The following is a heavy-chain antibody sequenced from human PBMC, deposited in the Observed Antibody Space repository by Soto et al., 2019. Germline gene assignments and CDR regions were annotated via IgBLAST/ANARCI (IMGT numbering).Heavy chain of an antibody. V-gene: IGHV3-74*03. CDR1: GFTFSSSW. J-gene: IGHJ4*02. CDR2: INSDGSTT. CDR3: ACLPMPRGPCVF. D-gene: IGHD3-10*01. Sequence: EVQLVESGGGLVQPGESLRLSCAASGFTFSSSWMHWVRQAPGKGLVWVSRINSDGSTTQYADSVRGRFTISRDNAKNTLFLEVNSLTSEDTAVYFCACLPMPRGPCVFWGQGNRVTVSS.